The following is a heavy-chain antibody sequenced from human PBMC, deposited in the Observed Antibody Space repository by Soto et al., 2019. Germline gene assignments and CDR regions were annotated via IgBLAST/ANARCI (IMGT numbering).Heavy chain of an antibody. CDR2: ISNPGNT. J-gene: IGHJ4*02. V-gene: IGHV4-59*01. D-gene: IGHD2-2*01. Sequence: VQLQESGPRLVRPSETLSLSCTVSGGSISGYYWNWIRQPPGRGLEWIGYISNPGNTNYNPSLKSRVSISVDTSKNQVSLTLRAVTAEDTALYYCARDSAVGSSKRGFEYWGQGTLVTVSS. CDR3: ARDSAVGSSKRGFEY. CDR1: GGSISGYY.